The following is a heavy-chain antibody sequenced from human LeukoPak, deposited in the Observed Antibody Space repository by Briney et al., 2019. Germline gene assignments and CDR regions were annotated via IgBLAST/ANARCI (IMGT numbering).Heavy chain of an antibody. V-gene: IGHV3-30*04. J-gene: IGHJ6*03. Sequence: QPGRSLRLSCAASGFTFSSYAMHWVRQAPGKGLEWVAVISYDGSNKYYADSVKGRFTISRDNSKNTLYLQMNSLRAEDTAVYYCARDTRPVYYYYYMDVWGKGTTVTISS. CDR2: ISYDGSNK. CDR1: GFTFSSYA. CDR3: ARDTRPVYYYYYMDV.